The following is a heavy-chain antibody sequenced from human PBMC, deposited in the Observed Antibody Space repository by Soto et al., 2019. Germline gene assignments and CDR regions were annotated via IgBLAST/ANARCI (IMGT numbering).Heavy chain of an antibody. CDR2: ISSRGDNT. D-gene: IGHD3-9*01. V-gene: IGHV3-23*01. Sequence: EVQLLESGGGLVQPGGSLRLSCAASGFTFSNYAMSWVRQAPGKGLEWISAISSRGDNTHHEDSVRGRFTISRDNSKNMLYLEISTLRAEDTAVYYCAKCDWVFVKTSNYFFDYWGQGTLVTVSS. CDR1: GFTFSNYA. J-gene: IGHJ4*02. CDR3: AKCDWVFVKTSNYFFDY.